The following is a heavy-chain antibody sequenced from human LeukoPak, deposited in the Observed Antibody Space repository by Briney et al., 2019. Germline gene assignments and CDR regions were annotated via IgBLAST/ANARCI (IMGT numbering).Heavy chain of an antibody. D-gene: IGHD3-10*01. CDR3: ARPPLYGSGSSDAFDI. CDR1: GYSFTSYW. CDR2: IYPGDSDT. Sequence: GESLRISCKGSGYSFTSYWIGWVSQMPGKDLEWMGIIYPGDSDTRYSPSFQGQVTISADKSISTAYLQWSSLKASDTAMYYCARPPLYGSGSSDAFDIWGQGTMVTVSS. J-gene: IGHJ3*02. V-gene: IGHV5-51*01.